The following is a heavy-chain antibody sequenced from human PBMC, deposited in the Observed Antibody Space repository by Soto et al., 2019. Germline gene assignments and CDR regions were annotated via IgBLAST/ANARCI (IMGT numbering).Heavy chain of an antibody. Sequence: ASVKVSCKASGYTFTDYAISWVRQAPARGLEWMGWVNTYNGNPNYAQIFQGRVTMTTDTSTDTAYMELRSLKSDDSAVYYCARDSQYSTSWQRFDSWGQGTLVTVSS. J-gene: IGHJ4*02. V-gene: IGHV1-18*01. CDR3: ARDSQYSTSWQRFDS. D-gene: IGHD6-13*01. CDR2: VNTYNGNP. CDR1: GYTFTDYA.